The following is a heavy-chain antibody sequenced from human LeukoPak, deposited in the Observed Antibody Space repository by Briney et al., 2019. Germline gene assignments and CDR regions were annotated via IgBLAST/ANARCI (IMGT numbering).Heavy chain of an antibody. V-gene: IGHV3-23*01. CDR2: IRGSGGST. J-gene: IGHJ5*02. Sequence: GGSLRVSCAASGFTFSCYAMSWVRQAPGKGMECVSAIRGSGGSTYYADSVKGRFTISRDNSKNTLSLQMNSLRAEDTAVYYCAKVVYYDFWSGYYSWGQGTLVTVSS. D-gene: IGHD3-3*01. CDR1: GFTFSCYA. CDR3: AKVVYYDFWSGYYS.